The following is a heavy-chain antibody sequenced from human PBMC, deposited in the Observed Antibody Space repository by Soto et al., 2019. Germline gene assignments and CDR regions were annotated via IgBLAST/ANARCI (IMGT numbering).Heavy chain of an antibody. CDR1: GYTFTSYG. CDR3: ARDAYSSSHGNPLDY. CDR2: ISAYNGNT. D-gene: IGHD6-13*01. V-gene: IGHV1-18*01. Sequence: ASVKVSCKASGYTFTSYGISWVRQAPGQGLEWMGWISAYNGNTNYAQKLQGRVTMTTDTSTSTAYMELRSLRSDDTAVYYCARDAYSSSHGNPLDYWGQGTLVTVSS. J-gene: IGHJ4*02.